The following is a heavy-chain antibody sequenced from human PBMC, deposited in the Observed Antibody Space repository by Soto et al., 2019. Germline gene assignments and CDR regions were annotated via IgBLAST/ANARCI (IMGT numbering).Heavy chain of an antibody. D-gene: IGHD2-8*02. J-gene: IGHJ5*02. Sequence: QVQLQQWGAGVLKPSETLSLTCAVYGGSFSGYYWSWIRQPPGKGLEWIGEINHSGSTNYHPSLKSRVTISVDTFNNYFALKRTCVTAADAAVYYCASIGRCSITGVGGVNCGYNWFDPGVHGALVTVFS. CDR2: INHSGST. V-gene: IGHV4-34*01. CDR1: GGSFSGYY. CDR3: ASIGRCSITGVGGVNCGYNWFDP.